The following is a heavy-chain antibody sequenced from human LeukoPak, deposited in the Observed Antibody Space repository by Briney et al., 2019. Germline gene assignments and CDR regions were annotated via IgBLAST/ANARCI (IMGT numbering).Heavy chain of an antibody. Sequence: GASVKFSCTFTGSYIQCIGQAPGQGLEWMGWIHPVTGDTNYAQRFQGRVTMTRDTSSRTTYMELSRLTSGDTALYYCASYGPGYNWPITCGQGTQVTVSS. J-gene: IGHJ5*02. CDR3: ASYGPGYNWPIT. CDR1: FTGSY. CDR2: IHPVTGDT. D-gene: IGHD1-1*01. V-gene: IGHV1-2*02.